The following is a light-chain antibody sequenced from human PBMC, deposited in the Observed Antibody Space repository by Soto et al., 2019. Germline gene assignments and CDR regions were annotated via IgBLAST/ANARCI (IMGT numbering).Light chain of an antibody. J-gene: IGKJ4*01. Sequence: EIVMTQSPATLSVSPGERATLSCRASQSVSSNSAWYQQKPGQAPRLLIYGASTRATGIPARFSGSGSGTEFTLTISSLQSEDFAVYYCQQYNNWPPILTFGGGTKVDIK. CDR1: QSVSSN. CDR3: QQYNNWPPILT. V-gene: IGKV3-15*01. CDR2: GAS.